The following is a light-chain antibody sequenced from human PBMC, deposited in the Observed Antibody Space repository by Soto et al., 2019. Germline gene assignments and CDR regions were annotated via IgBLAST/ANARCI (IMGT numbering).Light chain of an antibody. CDR2: DAS. Sequence: EIVLTQSPSTRSLSPGERATLSCRASQSVRNFLAWYQQKPGQAPRLLIYDASNRATGIPPKFSGSGSGTDFTLTISSLEPEDFAVYYCQQRYNWPWTFGQGTKGDIK. CDR3: QQRYNWPWT. J-gene: IGKJ1*01. CDR1: QSVRNF. V-gene: IGKV3-11*01.